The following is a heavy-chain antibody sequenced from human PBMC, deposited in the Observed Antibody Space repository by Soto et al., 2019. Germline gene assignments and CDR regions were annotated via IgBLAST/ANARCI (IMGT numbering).Heavy chain of an antibody. CDR3: TSWLAYGDY. V-gene: IGHV1-46*03. D-gene: IGHD4-17*01. CDR2: INPNGGST. J-gene: IGHJ4*02. Sequence: QVQLVQPGAEVKQPGASVKFSCKASGYIFTNFYIHWVRQAPGQGLEWIGIINPNGGSTNYAKNFQGRVTMTRDTSTSTVYMYLSSLRSEDTAMYYGTSWLAYGDYWGQGTLITVSS. CDR1: GYIFTNFY.